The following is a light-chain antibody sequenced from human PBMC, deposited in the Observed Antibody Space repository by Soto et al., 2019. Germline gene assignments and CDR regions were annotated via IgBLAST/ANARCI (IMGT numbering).Light chain of an antibody. J-gene: IGLJ1*01. CDR3: SSYGRSITLVV. CDR1: SSDVGGYDY. CDR2: DVT. V-gene: IGLV2-14*03. Sequence: QSVLTQPASVSGSPGQSITISCTGTSSDVGGYDYVSWYQQHPGEGPKLIIYDVTNRPSGVSDRFSGSKSGNTASLTISGLQAEDEADYYCSSYGRSITLVVFGTGTKLTVL.